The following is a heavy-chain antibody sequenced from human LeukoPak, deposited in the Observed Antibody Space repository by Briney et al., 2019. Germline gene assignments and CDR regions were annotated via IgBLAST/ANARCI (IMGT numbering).Heavy chain of an antibody. Sequence: SQTLSLTRPISGDSVSSNSAAWNWIRQSPSRGLEWLGRTYYRSKWYNDYAVSVKSRITINPDTSENQFSLQLNSVTPEDTAVYYCARDRSSWFSDLFDYWGQATPVGVSS. CDR2: TYYRSKWYN. CDR1: GDSVSSNSAA. V-gene: IGHV6-1*01. D-gene: IGHD6-13*01. CDR3: ARDRSSWFSDLFDY. J-gene: IGHJ4*02.